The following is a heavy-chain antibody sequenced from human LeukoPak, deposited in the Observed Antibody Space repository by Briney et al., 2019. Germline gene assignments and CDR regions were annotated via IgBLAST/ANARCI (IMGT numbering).Heavy chain of an antibody. CDR1: GASVSSSGYY. CDR3: GRETIAATGTSVFFDY. CDR2: IYHSGST. D-gene: IGHD6-13*01. Sequence: SETLSLTCTVSGASVSSSGYYWSWIRQPPGKGLEWFGYIYHSGSTNYNPSLKSRVTISVDTSKNQFSLKLTSMTAADTAVYYCGRETIAATGTSVFFDYWGQGTLVTVSS. V-gene: IGHV4-61*08. J-gene: IGHJ4*02.